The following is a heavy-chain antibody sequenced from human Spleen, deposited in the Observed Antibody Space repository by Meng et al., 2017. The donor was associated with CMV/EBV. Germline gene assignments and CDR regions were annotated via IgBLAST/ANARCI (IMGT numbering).Heavy chain of an antibody. CDR3: AKIFPSDYYKYDMDV. CDR2: VYYSGTT. V-gene: IGHV4-39*07. Sequence: SETLSLTCTVSGASISTSSYYWGWIRLPPGKGLEWIGSVYYSGTTYYNPSLRSRVTISSDTSKNQFSLKLTSVTAADTAVYYCAKIFPSDYYKYDMDVWGQGTTVTVSS. J-gene: IGHJ6*02. CDR1: GASISTSSYY. D-gene: IGHD3-3*01.